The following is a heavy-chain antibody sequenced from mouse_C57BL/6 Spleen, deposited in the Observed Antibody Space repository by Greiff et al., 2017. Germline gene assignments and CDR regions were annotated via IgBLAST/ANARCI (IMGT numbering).Heavy chain of an antibody. D-gene: IGHD1-1*01. CDR3: TGSSYGYFDV. CDR1: GFTFSNYW. Sequence: EVQLQESGGGLVQPGGSMKLSCVASGFTFSNYWMNWVRQSPEKGLEWVAQIRLKSDNYATHYAESVKGRFTISRDDSKSSVYLQMNNLRAEDTGIYYCTGSSYGYFDVWGTGTTVTVSS. J-gene: IGHJ1*03. V-gene: IGHV6-3*01. CDR2: IRLKSDNYAT.